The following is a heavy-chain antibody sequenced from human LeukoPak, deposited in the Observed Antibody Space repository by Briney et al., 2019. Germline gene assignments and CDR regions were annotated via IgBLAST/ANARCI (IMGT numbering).Heavy chain of an antibody. V-gene: IGHV3-15*01. Sequence: PGGSLRLSCAASGFTFSNAWMSWVRQAPGKGLEWVGRIKSKTDGGTTDYAAPVEGRFTISRDDSKNTLYLQMNTLKTEDTAVYYCTTESAYYCSGSYGYGMDVWGQGTTVTVSS. J-gene: IGHJ6*01. CDR3: TTESAYYCSGSYGYGMDV. D-gene: IGHD3-10*01. CDR2: IKSKTDGGTT. CDR1: GFTFSNAW.